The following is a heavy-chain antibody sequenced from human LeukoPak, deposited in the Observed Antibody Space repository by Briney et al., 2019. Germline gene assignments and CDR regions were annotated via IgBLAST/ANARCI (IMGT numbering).Heavy chain of an antibody. CDR3: ARASHYDSSGLYFDY. CDR1: GGSIRGGGYY. CDR2: IYSSGST. Sequence: SQTLSLTGTVPGGSIRGGGYYWSWIRQHPGMGLEWIGYIYSSGSTSYKPSLKSRVTISLDTSENQFSLQLTSVTAADTAVYYCARASHYDSSGLYFDYWGQGTLVTVSS. J-gene: IGHJ4*02. D-gene: IGHD3-22*01. V-gene: IGHV4-31*03.